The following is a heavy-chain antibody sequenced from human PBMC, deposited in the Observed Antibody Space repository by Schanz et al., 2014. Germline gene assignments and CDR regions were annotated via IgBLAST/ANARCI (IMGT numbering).Heavy chain of an antibody. D-gene: IGHD6-13*01. CDR2: INPSGGST. CDR3: ARDGEAAAGCDY. CDR1: GYSLNELS. Sequence: QVQLVQSGAEVKKPGASVKVSCKVSGYSLNELSMHWVRQAPGQGLEWMGIINPSGGSTSYAQKFQGRVTMTRDTSTSTVYMELSSLRSEDTAVYYCARDGEAAAGCDYWGQGTPVTVSS. J-gene: IGHJ4*02. V-gene: IGHV1-46*02.